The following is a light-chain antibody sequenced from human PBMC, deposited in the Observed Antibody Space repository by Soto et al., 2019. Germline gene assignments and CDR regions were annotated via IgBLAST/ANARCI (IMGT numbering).Light chain of an antibody. V-gene: IGKV1-13*02. CDR3: QQFNSYPIT. CDR1: QVITCA. Sequence: AIQLTQSPSSLSAFVGDRVTITCRASQVITCALAWYQQKSGKAPKLLISIASSLESGVSSRFSGSGSGTDFTLTISSLQPEDFATYFCQQFNSYPITFGQGTRLEIK. J-gene: IGKJ5*01. CDR2: IAS.